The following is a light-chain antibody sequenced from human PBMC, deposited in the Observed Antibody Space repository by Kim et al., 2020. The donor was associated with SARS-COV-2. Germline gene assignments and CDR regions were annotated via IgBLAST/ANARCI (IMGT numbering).Light chain of an antibody. Sequence: LSPGERAPLSCRASQSVSSSYLAWYQQKPGQAPRLLIYGASSRATGIPDRFSGSGSGTDFTLTISRLEPEDFAVYYCQQYGSSRNTFGGGTKLEI. J-gene: IGKJ4*01. CDR2: GAS. CDR1: QSVSSSY. V-gene: IGKV3-20*01. CDR3: QQYGSSRNT.